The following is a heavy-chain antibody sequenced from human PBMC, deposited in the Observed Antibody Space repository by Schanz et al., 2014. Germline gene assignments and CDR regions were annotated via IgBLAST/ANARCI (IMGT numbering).Heavy chain of an antibody. J-gene: IGHJ1*01. Sequence: EVQLLESGGGLVQPGGSLRLSCVASGFTFFGSFAMSWVRQAPGKGLEWVSAISGSGGSTYYADSVKGRFIISRDNSKNNSKNTLYLQMNNLRAEDTAVYFCAKESEIVVVVGTSMSGDFHHWGQGTLVTVSS. CDR3: AKESEIVVVVGTSMSGDFHH. CDR1: GFTFFGSFA. D-gene: IGHD2-15*01. V-gene: IGHV3-23*01. CDR2: ISGSGGST.